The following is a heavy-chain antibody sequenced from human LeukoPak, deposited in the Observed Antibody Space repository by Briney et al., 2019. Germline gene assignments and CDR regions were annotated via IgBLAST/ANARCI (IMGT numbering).Heavy chain of an antibody. CDR2: ISGGGAST. D-gene: IGHD3-16*01. J-gene: IGHJ3*02. Sequence: GGSLRLSCAASGFTFSSYAMSWVRQAPGKGVEWVSAISGGGASTYYADSVKGRFTISRDNSKNTLYVQMNSLRAEDTAVYYCAKSQFGGVFDGFDIWGQGTMVTVSS. CDR3: AKSQFGGVFDGFDI. V-gene: IGHV3-23*01. CDR1: GFTFSSYA.